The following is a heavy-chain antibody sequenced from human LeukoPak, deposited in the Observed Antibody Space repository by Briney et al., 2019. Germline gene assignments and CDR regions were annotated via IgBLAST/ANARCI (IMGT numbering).Heavy chain of an antibody. Sequence: SETLSLTCAAYGGSFSGYYWSWIRQPPGKGLEWIGEINHSGSTNYNPSLKSRVTISVDTSKNQFSLKLSSVTAADTAVYYCARADSGYDQYYFDYWGQGTLVTVSS. CDR1: GGSFSGYY. CDR3: ARADSGYDQYYFDY. J-gene: IGHJ4*02. CDR2: INHSGST. V-gene: IGHV4-34*01. D-gene: IGHD5-12*01.